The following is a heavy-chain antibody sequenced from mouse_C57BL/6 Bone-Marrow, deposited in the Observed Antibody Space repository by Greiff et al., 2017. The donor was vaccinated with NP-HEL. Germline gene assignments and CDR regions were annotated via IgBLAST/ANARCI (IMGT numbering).Heavy chain of an antibody. J-gene: IGHJ3*01. CDR2: IYPGSGST. CDR1: GYTFTSYW. D-gene: IGHD2-4*01. CDR3: ARFYDYGAWFAY. V-gene: IGHV1-55*01. Sequence: VQLQQPGAELVKPGASVKMSCKASGYTFTSYWITWVKQRPGQGLEWIGDIYPGSGSTNYNEKFKSKATLTVDTSSSTAYMQLSSLTSEDSAVYYCARFYDYGAWFAYWGQGTLVTDSA.